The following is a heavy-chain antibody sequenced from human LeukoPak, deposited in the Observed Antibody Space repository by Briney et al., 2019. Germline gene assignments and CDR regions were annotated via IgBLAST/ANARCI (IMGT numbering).Heavy chain of an antibody. CDR2: IKQDGGER. D-gene: IGHD6-19*01. Sequence: GGSLRLSCVASGFTFSRYWMSWVRQAPGKGLEWVANIKQDGGERYYVDSVKGRFTISRDNAKNSLYLQMNSLRAEDTAVYFCARHGSSASSGWYRLDYWGQGTLVTVSS. CDR3: ARHGSSASSGWYRLDY. V-gene: IGHV3-7*01. J-gene: IGHJ4*02. CDR1: GFTFSRYW.